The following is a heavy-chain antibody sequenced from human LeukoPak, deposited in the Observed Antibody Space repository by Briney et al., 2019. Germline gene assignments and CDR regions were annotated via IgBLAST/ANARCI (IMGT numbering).Heavy chain of an antibody. J-gene: IGHJ6*03. CDR3: ARDPGVYSGSYINYYYMDV. V-gene: IGHV3-48*01. CDR1: GFTFSSFG. D-gene: IGHD1-26*01. CDR2: LSRSSTTV. Sequence: GGSLRLSCAASGFTFSSFGMNWVRRAPGKGLEWVSYLSRSSTTVYYEDSVKGRFTISRDDAKNSLYLQMNSLRAEDTAVYYCARDPGVYSGSYINYYYMDVWGKGATVTVSS.